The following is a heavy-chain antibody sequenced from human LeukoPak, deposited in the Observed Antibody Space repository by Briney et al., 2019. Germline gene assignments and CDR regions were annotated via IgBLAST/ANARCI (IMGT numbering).Heavy chain of an antibody. Sequence: GGSLRLSCAASGFTFSSYGMHWVRQAPGKGLEWVANIKQDGSEKYYVDSVKGRFTISRDNAKNSLYLQMNSLRAEDTAVYYCARENSGYDPYYYYGMDVWGQGTTVTVSS. CDR2: IKQDGSEK. CDR3: ARENSGYDPYYYYGMDV. J-gene: IGHJ6*02. D-gene: IGHD5-12*01. V-gene: IGHV3-7*01. CDR1: GFTFSSYG.